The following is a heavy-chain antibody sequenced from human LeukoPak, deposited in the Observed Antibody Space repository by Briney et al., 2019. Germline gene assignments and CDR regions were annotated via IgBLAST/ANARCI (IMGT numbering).Heavy chain of an antibody. CDR1: GYIFTNYG. V-gene: IGHV1-18*01. J-gene: IGHJ4*02. D-gene: IGHD6-19*01. CDR2: ISGYSGNT. Sequence: ASVTVSFKASGYIFTNYGISWVRQAPGQGLEWMGWISGYSGNTNYAQSLQGRVTMTTDTSSSTAYMELRSLRSDDTAVYYCARDAEYRSGWFDYWGQGTLVTVSS. CDR3: ARDAEYRSGWFDY.